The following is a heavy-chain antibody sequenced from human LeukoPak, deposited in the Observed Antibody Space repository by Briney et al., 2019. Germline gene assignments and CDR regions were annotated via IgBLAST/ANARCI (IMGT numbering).Heavy chain of an antibody. J-gene: IGHJ5*02. CDR1: GFTVSSNY. D-gene: IGHD2-15*01. Sequence: GGSLRLSCAASGFTVSSNYMSWVRQAPGKGLEWVSVIYSGGSTYYADSVKGRFTISRDNSKNTLYLQMNSLRAEDTAVYYCARDYCRDVSCSIRWFDPWGQGTLVTVSS. CDR2: IYSGGST. V-gene: IGHV3-53*01. CDR3: ARDYCRDVSCSIRWFDP.